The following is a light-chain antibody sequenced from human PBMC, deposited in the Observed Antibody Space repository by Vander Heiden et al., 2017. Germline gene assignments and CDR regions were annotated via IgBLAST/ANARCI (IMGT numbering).Light chain of an antibody. CDR1: SENRSYA. V-gene: IGLV4-69*01. J-gene: IGLJ2*01. CDR3: QTWGTGTVV. Sequence: QLVLTQSPSASASPGASVTLTCPLSSENRSYAIEWHQQQREKGPRDLMKRNSDGSQSKGDGIPDRFSGSSSGAERYLTISSLQSEDEADYYCQTWGTGTVVFGGGTKLTVL. CDR2: RNSDGSQ.